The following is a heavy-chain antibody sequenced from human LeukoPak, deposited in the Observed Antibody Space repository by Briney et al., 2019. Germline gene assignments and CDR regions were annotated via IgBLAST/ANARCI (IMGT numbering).Heavy chain of an antibody. D-gene: IGHD6-13*01. CDR2: ISYDGSNK. J-gene: IGHJ4*02. Sequence: GGSLRLSCAASGFTFSSYGMHWVRQAPGKGLEWAAVISYDGSNKYYADSVKGRFTISRDNSKNTLYLQMNSVRAEDTGVYYCAKDPRRYSRTGGYFDYWGQGTLVTVSS. CDR3: AKDPRRYSRTGGYFDY. V-gene: IGHV3-30*18. CDR1: GFTFSSYG.